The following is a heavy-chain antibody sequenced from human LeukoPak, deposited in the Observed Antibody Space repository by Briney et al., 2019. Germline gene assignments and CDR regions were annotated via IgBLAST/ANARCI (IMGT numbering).Heavy chain of an antibody. CDR3: ARDRGLLRFFTFYYYGMDV. D-gene: IGHD3-3*01. J-gene: IGHJ6*02. CDR1: GGSVSSGSYY. V-gene: IGHV4-61*01. CDR2: IYYSGST. Sequence: SETLSLTCTVSGGSVSSGSYYWSWIRQPPGKGLEWIGYIYYSGSTNYNPSLKSRVTISVDTSKNQFSLKLSSVTAADTAVYYCARDRGLLRFFTFYYYGMDVWGQGTTVTVSS.